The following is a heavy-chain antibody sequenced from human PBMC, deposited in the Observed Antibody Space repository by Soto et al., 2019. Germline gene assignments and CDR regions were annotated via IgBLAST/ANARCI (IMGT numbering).Heavy chain of an antibody. CDR3: ARQYCSGGSCYDR. CDR2: IYYSGST. Sequence: SETLSLTCTVSSGSIINYYWSWIRQPPGKGLEWIGFIYYSGSTNYNPSLKSRVTISVDMSKNQFSLKLSSVTAADTAVYYCARQYCSGGSCYDRWGQGTLVTVSS. CDR1: SGSIINYY. J-gene: IGHJ4*02. D-gene: IGHD2-15*01. V-gene: IGHV4-59*08.